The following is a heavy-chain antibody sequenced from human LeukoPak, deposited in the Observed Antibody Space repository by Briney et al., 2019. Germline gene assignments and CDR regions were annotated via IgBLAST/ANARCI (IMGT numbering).Heavy chain of an antibody. J-gene: IGHJ4*02. CDR1: GFTFSSYA. D-gene: IGHD3-10*01. CDR2: ISGSGGST. CDR3: ARHGSGTYYFDY. V-gene: IGHV3-23*01. Sequence: PGGSLRLSCAASGFTFSSYAISWVRQAPGKGLEWVSAISGSGGSTYYADSVKGRFTISRDNSKNTLYLQMNSLRAEDTAVYYCARHGSGTYYFDYWGQRTLVTVSS.